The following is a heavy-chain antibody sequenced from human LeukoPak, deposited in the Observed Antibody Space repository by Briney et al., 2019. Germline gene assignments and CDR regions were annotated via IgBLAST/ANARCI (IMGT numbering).Heavy chain of an antibody. J-gene: IGHJ6*03. CDR2: ISSSGSTI. CDR1: GFTFSSYE. CDR3: ARDSTAFYYYYYYMDV. V-gene: IGHV3-48*03. D-gene: IGHD4-11*01. Sequence: RGSLRLSCAASGFTFSSYEMNWVRQAPGKGLEWVSYISSSGSTIYYADSVKGRFTISRDNAKNSLYLQMNSLRAEDTAVYYCARDSTAFYYYYYYMDVWGKGTTVTVSS.